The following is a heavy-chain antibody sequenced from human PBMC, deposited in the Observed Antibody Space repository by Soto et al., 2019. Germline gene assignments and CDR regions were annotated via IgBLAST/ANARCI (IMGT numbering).Heavy chain of an antibody. CDR1: GGSISSSSYY. D-gene: IGHD1-1*01. CDR3: AREGGYVDY. CDR2: IYYSGST. J-gene: IGHJ4*02. Sequence: SETLSLTCTVSGGSISSSSYYWGWIRQPPGKGLEWIGSIYYSGSTYYNPSLKSRVTISVDTSKNQFSLKLSSVTGADSAIYYCAREGGYVDYWGQGTLVTVSS. V-gene: IGHV4-39*02.